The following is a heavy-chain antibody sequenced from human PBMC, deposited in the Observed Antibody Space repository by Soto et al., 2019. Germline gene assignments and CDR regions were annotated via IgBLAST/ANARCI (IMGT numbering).Heavy chain of an antibody. CDR3: TRELSLRYYFDSSADDAFDV. Sequence: EVQLVESGGGLVKPGGSLRLSCEASGFTFSSYSVNWVRQAPGKGLEWVSSISSRSTFMYYADSVKGRFTISRDNAKNSLYLQMNSLRAEDTAVYYCTRELSLRYYFDSSADDAFDVWGQGTMVTVSS. V-gene: IGHV3-21*01. CDR2: ISSRSTFM. D-gene: IGHD3-22*01. CDR1: GFTFSSYS. J-gene: IGHJ3*01.